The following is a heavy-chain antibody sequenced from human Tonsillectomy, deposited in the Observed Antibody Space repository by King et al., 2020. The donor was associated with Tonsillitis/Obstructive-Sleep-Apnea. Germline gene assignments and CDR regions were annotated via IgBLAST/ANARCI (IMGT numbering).Heavy chain of an antibody. Sequence: VQLVESGGGLVQPGGSLRLSCAASGFTFSSYEMNWVRQAPGKGLEWVSYISSSGSTIYYADSVKGRFTISRDNAKNSLYLQMNSLRAEDTAVYYCAKRRYSNHPYNWFDPWGQGTLVTVSS. J-gene: IGHJ5*02. D-gene: IGHD4-11*01. CDR2: ISSSGSTI. CDR3: AKRRYSNHPYNWFDP. V-gene: IGHV3-48*03. CDR1: GFTFSSYE.